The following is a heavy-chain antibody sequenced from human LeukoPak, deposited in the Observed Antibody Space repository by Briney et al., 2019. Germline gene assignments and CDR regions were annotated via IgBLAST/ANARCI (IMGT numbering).Heavy chain of an antibody. J-gene: IGHJ6*02. CDR3: ARDLQLASYYYGMDV. CDR1: GGSISSYY. V-gene: IGHV4-59*01. CDR2: IYYSGST. D-gene: IGHD1-1*01. Sequence: SETLSLTCTVSGGSISSYYWSWIRQPPGKGLGWIGYIYYSGSTNYNPSLKSRVTISVDTSKNQFSLKLGSVTAADTAVYYCARDLQLASYYYGMDVWGQGTTVTVSS.